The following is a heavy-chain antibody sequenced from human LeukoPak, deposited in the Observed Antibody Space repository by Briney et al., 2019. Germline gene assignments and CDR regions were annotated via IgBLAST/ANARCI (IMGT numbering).Heavy chain of an antibody. CDR3: ARDPPGIAASGTYY. J-gene: IGHJ4*02. V-gene: IGHV3-53*01. CDR2: IYSGGTT. CDR1: GFTVSSSY. Sequence: GGSLRLSCAASGFTVSSSYMTWVRQAPGKGLEWVAVIYSGGTTFYVDSVKGRFTISRDSSKNTLFLQMNSLRVEDTAVYYCARDPPGIAASGTYYWGQGTLVTVSS. D-gene: IGHD6-13*01.